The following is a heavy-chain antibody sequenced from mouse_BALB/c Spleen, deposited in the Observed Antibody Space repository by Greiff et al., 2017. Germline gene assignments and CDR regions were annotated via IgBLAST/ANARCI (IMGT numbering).Heavy chain of an antibody. Sequence: QVQLKESGAELVRPGTSVKVSCKASGYAFTNYLIEWVKQRPGQGLEWIGVINPGSGGTNYNEKFKGKATLTADKSSSTAYMQLSSLTSDDSAVYFCARSGNYYRYDGNFDYWGQGTTLTVSS. CDR3: ARSGNYYRYDGNFDY. CDR1: GYAFTNYL. D-gene: IGHD2-14*01. V-gene: IGHV1-54*01. J-gene: IGHJ2*01. CDR2: INPGSGGT.